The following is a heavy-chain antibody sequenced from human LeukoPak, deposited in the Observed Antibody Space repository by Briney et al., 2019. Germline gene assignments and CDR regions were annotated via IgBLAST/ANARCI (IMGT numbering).Heavy chain of an antibody. J-gene: IGHJ4*02. V-gene: IGHV3-7*01. Sequence: GGSLRLSCAASGFTFSTYWMSWVRQAPGKGLEWVANIKQDGSEKYYVDSVKGRFTISRDNAKNSLYLQMNSLRAEDTAVYYCARDGHWGWGSTGDYWGQGTLVTVSS. CDR3: ARDGHWGWGSTGDY. D-gene: IGHD7-27*01. CDR2: IKQDGSEK. CDR1: GFTFSTYW.